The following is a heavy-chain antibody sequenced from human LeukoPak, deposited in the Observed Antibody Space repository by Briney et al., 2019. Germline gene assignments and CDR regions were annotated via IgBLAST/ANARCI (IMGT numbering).Heavy chain of an antibody. CDR2: IYYSGST. J-gene: IGHJ5*02. Sequence: SSETLSLTCTVSGGSISSYYWSWIWQPPGKGLEWIGYIYYSGSTNYNPSLKSRVTISVDTSKNQFSLKLSSVTAADTAVYYCARHYGSGSLHNWFDPWGQGTLVTVSS. CDR3: ARHYGSGSLHNWFDP. V-gene: IGHV4-59*08. D-gene: IGHD3-10*01. CDR1: GGSISSYY.